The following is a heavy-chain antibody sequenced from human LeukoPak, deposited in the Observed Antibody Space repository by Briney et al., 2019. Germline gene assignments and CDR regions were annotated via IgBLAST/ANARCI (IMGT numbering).Heavy chain of an antibody. J-gene: IGHJ3*02. V-gene: IGHV3-21*01. CDR3: AKGIVVVPAAPDAFDI. CDR1: GFTFSSYS. CDR2: ISSSSSYI. Sequence: GGSLRLSCAASGFTFSSYSMNWVRQAPGKGLEWVSSISSSSSYIYYADSVKGRFTISRDNAKNSLYLQMNSLRAEDTAVYYCAKGIVVVPAAPDAFDIWGQGTMVTVSS. D-gene: IGHD2-2*01.